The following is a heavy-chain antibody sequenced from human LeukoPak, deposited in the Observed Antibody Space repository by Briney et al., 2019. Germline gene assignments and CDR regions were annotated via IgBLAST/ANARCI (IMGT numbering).Heavy chain of an antibody. D-gene: IGHD1-26*01. CDR2: LTTDGGST. V-gene: IGHV3-23*01. CDR1: GFTFSSYA. CDR3: AKSLVRWAFDY. Sequence: GGSLRLSCAASGFTFSSYAMSWVRQAPGKGLEWVSSLTTDGGSTEYADSVKGRFTISRDNSKNTLYLQMNSLRAEDTALYFCAKSLVRWAFDYWGRGALVSVSS. J-gene: IGHJ4*01.